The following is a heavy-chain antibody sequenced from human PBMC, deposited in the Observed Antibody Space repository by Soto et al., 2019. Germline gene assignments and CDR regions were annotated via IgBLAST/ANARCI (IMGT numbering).Heavy chain of an antibody. CDR2: VGSKADTYST. V-gene: IGHV3-73*02. CDR3: TASVWFGEPPSMDV. Sequence: EVQLVESGGGLVQPGGSLKLSCAASGFTFSGSAMHWVRQAPGKGLEWVGRVGSKADTYSTAYAASVKGRFTFSRDDSKNTAYLRMNSLSTEDKAAYYCTASVWFGEPPSMDVWGQGTTVTVSS. D-gene: IGHD3-10*01. J-gene: IGHJ6*02. CDR1: GFTFSGSA.